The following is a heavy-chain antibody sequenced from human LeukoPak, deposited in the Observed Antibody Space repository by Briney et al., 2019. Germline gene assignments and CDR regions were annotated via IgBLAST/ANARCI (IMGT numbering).Heavy chain of an antibody. V-gene: IGHV3-11*04. Sequence: GRSLRLSCAASGFTFSDYYMSWIRQAPGKGLEWVSYIRSIGSTIYYADSVTGRFTISRDSAKNSVYLQLNSLRAEDTAVYYCAKVTGSSSWYGCYWGQGTLVTVSS. CDR2: IRSIGSTI. CDR1: GFTFSDYY. D-gene: IGHD6-13*01. J-gene: IGHJ4*02. CDR3: AKVTGSSSWYGCY.